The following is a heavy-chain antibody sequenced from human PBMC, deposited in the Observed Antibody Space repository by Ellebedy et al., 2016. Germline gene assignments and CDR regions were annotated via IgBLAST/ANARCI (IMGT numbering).Heavy chain of an antibody. V-gene: IGHV2-5*05. Sequence: SGPTLVKPTQTLTLTCTFSGFSLSTSEVVVGWVRQPPGKALEWLAVIYWHDVKTYGPSLKSRLTITRDTSKDQVVLTMTNMDPVDTASYYCAHSIYYVTDYWGQGTQVTVSS. CDR1: GFSLSTSEVV. CDR3: AHSIYYVTDY. D-gene: IGHD3-10*02. CDR2: IYWHDVK. J-gene: IGHJ4*02.